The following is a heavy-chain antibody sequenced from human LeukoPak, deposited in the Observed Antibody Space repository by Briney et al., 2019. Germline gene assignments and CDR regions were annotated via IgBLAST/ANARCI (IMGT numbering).Heavy chain of an antibody. CDR2: IYYSGST. D-gene: IGHD3-10*01. J-gene: IGHJ4*02. Sequence: PSETLSLTCTVSGGSISSGGYYWSWIRQHPGKGLEWIGYIYYSGSTYHNPSLKSRVTISVDTSKNQFSLKLSSVTAADTAVYYCARDLHRFGFDYWGQGTLVTVSS. CDR3: ARDLHRFGFDY. V-gene: IGHV4-31*03. CDR1: GGSISSGGYY.